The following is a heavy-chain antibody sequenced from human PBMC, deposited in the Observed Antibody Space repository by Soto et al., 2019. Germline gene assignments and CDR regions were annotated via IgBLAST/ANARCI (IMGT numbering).Heavy chain of an antibody. CDR2: IYYSGSI. J-gene: IGHJ5*02. CDR1: GGSISSSSYY. Sequence: SETLSLTCSVSGGSISSSSYYWGWIRQPPGKGLEWIGSIYYSGSIYYNPSLKSRVTISVDTSKNQFSLKLSSVTAAETAVYYCARQSSGWYKWFDPRGQGTLVTVSS. D-gene: IGHD6-19*01. CDR3: ARQSSGWYKWFDP. V-gene: IGHV4-39*01.